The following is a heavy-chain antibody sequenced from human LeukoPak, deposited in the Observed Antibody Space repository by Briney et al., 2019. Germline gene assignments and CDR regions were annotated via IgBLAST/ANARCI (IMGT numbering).Heavy chain of an antibody. V-gene: IGHV3-64*01. J-gene: IGHJ4*02. Sequence: GGSLRLSCAASGFTFSSYAMHWVLQAPGKGLEYVSAITSNGDKTYYGNSVKGRFTISRDNSKNTLYLQMGSLRIEEMAVYYCARGGATTLFDYWGQGTLVTVSS. D-gene: IGHD1-26*01. CDR1: GFTFSSYA. CDR3: ARGGATTLFDY. CDR2: ITSNGDKT.